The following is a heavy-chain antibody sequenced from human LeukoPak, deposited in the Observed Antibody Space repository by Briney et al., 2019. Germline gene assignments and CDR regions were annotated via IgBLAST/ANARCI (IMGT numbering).Heavy chain of an antibody. Sequence: ASVKVSCKAYGYTFTPYYMRWVRQSPGQGLEWMGWLNPNSGGTNYAQKFQGRVSMTRDTSISTAYMELSGLTSDDTAVYYCARGAGSSGWLDYWGQGTLVTVSS. V-gene: IGHV1-2*02. CDR3: ARGAGSSGWLDY. D-gene: IGHD6-19*01. CDR2: LNPNSGGT. J-gene: IGHJ4*02. CDR1: GYTFTPYY.